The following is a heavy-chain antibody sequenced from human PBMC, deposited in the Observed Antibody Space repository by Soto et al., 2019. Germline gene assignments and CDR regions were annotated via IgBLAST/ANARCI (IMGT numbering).Heavy chain of an antibody. CDR1: GFTVSGKKY. D-gene: IGHD3-10*01. V-gene: IGHV3-53*01. J-gene: IGHJ3*02. CDR2: LYDLDGT. Sequence: DVQLVASGGGLMQPGESLRLSCAAFGFTVSGKKYVAWVRQAPGNGLEWVSALYDLDGTYYADSVKGRFTTSSDSSRTTVYLQMNDLRPDDTAVYSCATWHLREHAYDIWGQGTTVTVSS. CDR3: ATWHLREHAYDI.